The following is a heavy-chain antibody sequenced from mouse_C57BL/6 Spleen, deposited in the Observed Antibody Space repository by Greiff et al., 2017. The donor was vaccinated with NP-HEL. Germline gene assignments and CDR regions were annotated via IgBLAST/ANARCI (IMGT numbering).Heavy chain of an antibody. V-gene: IGHV1-15*01. D-gene: IGHD3-2*02. CDR3: TPAQAIYAMDY. CDR1: GYTFTDYE. Sequence: QVQLQQSGAELVRPGASVTLSCKASGYTFTDYEMHWVKQTPVHGLEWIGAIGPETGGTAYNQKSKGKAILTADKSSSTAYMALRSLTSEDSAVYYCTPAQAIYAMDYWGQGTSVTVSS. J-gene: IGHJ4*01. CDR2: IGPETGGT.